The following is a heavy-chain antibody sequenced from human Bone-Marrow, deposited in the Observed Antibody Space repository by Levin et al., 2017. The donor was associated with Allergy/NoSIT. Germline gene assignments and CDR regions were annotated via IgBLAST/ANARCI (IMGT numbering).Heavy chain of an antibody. CDR1: GYTFTGYY. V-gene: IGHV1-2*02. Sequence: ASVKVSCKASGYTFTGYYMHWVRQAPGQGLEWMGWINPNSGGTNYAQKFQGRVTMTRDTSISTAYMELSRLRSDDTAVYYCARGGKGPSITMIVVVITRPDYWGQGTLVTVSS. CDR3: ARGGKGPSITMIVVVITRPDY. D-gene: IGHD3-22*01. CDR2: INPNSGGT. J-gene: IGHJ4*02.